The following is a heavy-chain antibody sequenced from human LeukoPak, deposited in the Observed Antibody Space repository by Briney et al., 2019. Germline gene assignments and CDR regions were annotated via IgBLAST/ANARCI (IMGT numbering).Heavy chain of an antibody. CDR2: IYYSGST. CDR1: GGSISSGSYY. J-gene: IGHJ4*02. D-gene: IGHD3-16*01. Sequence: SQTLSLTCTVSGGSISSGSYYWSWIRQPAGKGLEWIGSIYYSGSTYYNPSLKSRVTISVDTSKNQFSLKLSSVTAADTAVYYCARVGDVWGSYPYYFDYWGQGTLVTVSS. V-gene: IGHV4-39*07. CDR3: ARVGDVWGSYPYYFDY.